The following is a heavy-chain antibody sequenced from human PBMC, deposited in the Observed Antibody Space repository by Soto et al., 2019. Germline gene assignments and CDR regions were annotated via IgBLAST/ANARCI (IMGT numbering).Heavy chain of an antibody. Sequence: QVQLVQSGAEVKKPGSSVKVSCKASGGTFSSYAISWVRQAPGQGLEWMGGIIPLFGTANYAQKFQGRVTMTADESTSTAYMELSSLRAEDTAVYYCARVGYGFDYWGQGTLVTVSS. D-gene: IGHD6-13*01. J-gene: IGHJ4*02. CDR2: IIPLFGTA. CDR3: ARVGYGFDY. CDR1: GGTFSSYA. V-gene: IGHV1-69*12.